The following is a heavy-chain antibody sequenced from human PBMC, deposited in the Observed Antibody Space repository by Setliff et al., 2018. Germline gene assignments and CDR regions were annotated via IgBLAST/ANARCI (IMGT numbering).Heavy chain of an antibody. V-gene: IGHV1-8*02. Sequence: ASVKVSCKASGYTFINYEINWVRQATGQGLEWMGGMNPNNGNTGCAQKFQGRVTMTTDTSTRTAYMEVTSLRSDDTAVYYCARGRYAPSAFDIWGQGTMVTVSS. CDR2: MNPNNGNT. D-gene: IGHD3-9*01. CDR3: ARGRYAPSAFDI. CDR1: GYTFINYE. J-gene: IGHJ3*02.